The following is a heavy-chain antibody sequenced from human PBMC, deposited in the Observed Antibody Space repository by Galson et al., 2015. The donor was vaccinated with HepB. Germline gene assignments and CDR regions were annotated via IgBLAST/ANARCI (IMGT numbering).Heavy chain of an antibody. V-gene: IGHV1-69*10. Sequence: SVKVSCKASGGSFSSFAISWVRQAPGQGLEWMGGIMPVFAIVNYAQKFQDRVTITADTSTRATTAYMELSSLTSDDTAVYYCARGMGDGNNLVRYYYYGLDVWGQGTTLTVSS. D-gene: IGHD5-24*01. J-gene: IGHJ6*02. CDR1: GGSFSSFA. CDR3: ARGMGDGNNLVRYYYYGLDV. CDR2: IMPVFAIV.